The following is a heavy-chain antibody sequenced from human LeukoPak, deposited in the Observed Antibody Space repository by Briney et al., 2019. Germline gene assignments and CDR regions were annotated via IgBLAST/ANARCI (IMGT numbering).Heavy chain of an antibody. V-gene: IGHV4-4*07. Sequence: SETLSLTCTVSGGSISSYYWSWIRQPPGKGLEWIGRIYTSGSTNYNPALKSRVTMSVDTSKNQFSLKLSSVTAADTAVYYCARDAYYYDSSGYYYGWYFDLWGRGTLVTVSS. CDR1: GGSISSYY. CDR3: ARDAYYYDSSGYYYGWYFDL. CDR2: IYTSGST. D-gene: IGHD3-22*01. J-gene: IGHJ2*01.